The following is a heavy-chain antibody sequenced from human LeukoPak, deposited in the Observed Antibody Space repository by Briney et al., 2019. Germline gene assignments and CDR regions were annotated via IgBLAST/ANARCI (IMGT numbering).Heavy chain of an antibody. V-gene: IGHV3-23*01. CDR2: ISGSGAST. D-gene: IGHD5-12*01. CDR1: GFTFSSHA. Sequence: GGSLRLSCAASGFTFSSHAMIWVRQAPGKGLEWVSGISGSGASTYYTASVRGRFSISRDNSKNTLFLQMNSLRAEDTGIYYCAKGMQDIVATFAYWGQGTLVTVSS. CDR3: AKGMQDIVATFAY. J-gene: IGHJ4*02.